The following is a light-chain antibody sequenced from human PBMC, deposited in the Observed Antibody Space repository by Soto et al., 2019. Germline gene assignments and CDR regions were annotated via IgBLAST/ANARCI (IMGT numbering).Light chain of an antibody. Sequence: QSALTQPRSVSGSPGQSVAISCTGTSSDVGGYDYVSWFQQHPGKAPKLMIYDVSKRPSGVPDRFSGSKSGNTASLTISGLQAEDEAVYYCCSYAGSPYVFGTGTKLTVL. CDR3: CSYAGSPYV. CDR2: DVS. CDR1: SSDVGGYDY. J-gene: IGLJ1*01. V-gene: IGLV2-11*01.